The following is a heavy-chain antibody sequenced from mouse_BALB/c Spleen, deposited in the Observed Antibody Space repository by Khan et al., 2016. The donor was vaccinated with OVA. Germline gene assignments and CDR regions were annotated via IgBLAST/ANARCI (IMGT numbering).Heavy chain of an antibody. CDR3: ARIYGGDFDY. V-gene: IGHV3-2*02. CDR2: ISYSGNT. Sequence: VQLKESGPGLVKPSQSLSLTCTVTGYSITSDYAWNWIRQFPGNKLEWMGYISYSGNTKYNPSLKSRISITRDTSKNQFFLQLKSVTTEDTATYYCARIYGGDFDYWGQGTTLTVSS. J-gene: IGHJ2*01. CDR1: GYSITSDYA. D-gene: IGHD1-1*01.